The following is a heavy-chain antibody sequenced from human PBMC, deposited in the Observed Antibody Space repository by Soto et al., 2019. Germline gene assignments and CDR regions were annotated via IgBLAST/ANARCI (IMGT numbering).Heavy chain of an antibody. CDR2: IYYSGST. CDR1: GGSISSSSYY. Sequence: QLQLQESGPGLVKPSETLSLTCTVSGGSISSSSYYWGWIRQPPGKGLEWIGSIYYSGSTYYNPTLKSRVTISVDTSKIQCSLEQSCVTGADTAVYYCTRLEEYQQLVPDYFYYWGQGTWRPSPQ. J-gene: IGHJ4*02. V-gene: IGHV4-39*01. CDR3: TRLEEYQQLVPDYFYY. D-gene: IGHD6-13*01.